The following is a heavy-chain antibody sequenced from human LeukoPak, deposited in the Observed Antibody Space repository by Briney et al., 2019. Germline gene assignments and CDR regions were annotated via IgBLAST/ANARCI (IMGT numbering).Heavy chain of an antibody. CDR1: GYTFAGYY. CDR3: ARDGANKVRGVHYFYMDI. Sequence: GTSVKVSCKASGYTFAGYYIHWVRRAPGQGLEWVGRINPNSGGTNYAQKVQGRGTMTRDTSISTAYMELSSLRSDDTAVYYCARDGANKVRGVHYFYMDIWGKGTTVTVSS. CDR2: INPNSGGT. V-gene: IGHV1-2*06. J-gene: IGHJ6*03. D-gene: IGHD3-10*01.